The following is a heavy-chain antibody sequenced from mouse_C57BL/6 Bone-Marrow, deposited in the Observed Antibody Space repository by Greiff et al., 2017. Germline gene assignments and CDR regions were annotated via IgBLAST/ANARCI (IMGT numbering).Heavy chain of an antibody. V-gene: IGHV10-1*01. CDR1: GFSFNTYA. J-gene: IGHJ1*03. Sequence: EVQVVESGGGLVQPKGSLKLSCAASGFSFNTYAMNWVRQAPGKGLEWVARIRSKSNNYATYYADSVKDRFTISRDDSESMRYLQMNNLKTEDTSMYYCVRQGYGGSPYCYFGVWGTGATVTVSS. CDR3: VRQGYGGSPYCYFGV. D-gene: IGHD1-1*01. CDR2: IRSKSNNYAT.